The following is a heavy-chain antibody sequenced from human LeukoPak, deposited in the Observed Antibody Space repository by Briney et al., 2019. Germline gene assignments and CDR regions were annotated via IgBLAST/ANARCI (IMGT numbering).Heavy chain of an antibody. J-gene: IGHJ5*02. Sequence: KPSETLSLTCAVYGGSFSGYYWSWIRQPPGKGPEWIGEINHSGSTNYNPSLKSRVTITVDTSKNQFSLKLSSVTAADTAVYYCARGTITIFMFWFDPWGQGTLVTVPS. CDR1: GGSFSGYY. CDR3: ARGTITIFMFWFDP. D-gene: IGHD3-3*01. V-gene: IGHV4-34*01. CDR2: INHSGST.